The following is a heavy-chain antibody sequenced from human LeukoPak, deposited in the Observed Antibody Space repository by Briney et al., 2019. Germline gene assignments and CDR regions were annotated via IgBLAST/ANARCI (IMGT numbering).Heavy chain of an antibody. CDR1: GGSISSGGYS. J-gene: IGHJ3*02. CDR2: IYHSGST. D-gene: IGHD2-2*02. V-gene: IGHV4-30-2*01. CDR3: ASSFEMQSYTFDI. Sequence: PSETLSLTCAVSGGSISSGGYSWRWIRQPPGKGLEWIGYIYHSGSTYYNPSLKSRVTISVDRSKNQFSLKLSSVTAADTAVYYCASSFEMQSYTFDIWGQGTMVTVSS.